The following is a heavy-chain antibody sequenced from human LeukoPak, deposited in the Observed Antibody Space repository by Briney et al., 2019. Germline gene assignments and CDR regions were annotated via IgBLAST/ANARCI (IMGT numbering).Heavy chain of an antibody. CDR3: ATSDILTGYTVDY. CDR2: FDPENGET. V-gene: IGHV1-24*01. CDR1: GYTLTELS. Sequence: GASVKVSCKVSGYTLTELSMHWVRQAPGKGLEWMGGFDPENGETIYAQKFQGRVTMTEDTSTDTAYMELSSLRSEDTAVYYCATSDILTGYTVDYWGQGTLVTVSS. D-gene: IGHD3-9*01. J-gene: IGHJ4*02.